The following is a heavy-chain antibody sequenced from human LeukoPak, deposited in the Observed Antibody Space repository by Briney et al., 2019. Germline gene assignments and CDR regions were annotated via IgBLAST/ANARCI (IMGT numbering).Heavy chain of an antibody. Sequence: GGSLRLSCAASGFTFSSYGMHWVRQAPGKGLEWVAFIRYDGSNKYYADSVKGRFTISRDNSKNTLYLQMNRLRAEDTAVYYCAKDRAVVVPAAIWGGYYYYMDVWGKGTTVTVSS. CDR2: IRYDGSNK. CDR3: AKDRAVVVPAAIWGGYYYYMDV. V-gene: IGHV3-30*02. J-gene: IGHJ6*03. D-gene: IGHD2-2*01. CDR1: GFTFSSYG.